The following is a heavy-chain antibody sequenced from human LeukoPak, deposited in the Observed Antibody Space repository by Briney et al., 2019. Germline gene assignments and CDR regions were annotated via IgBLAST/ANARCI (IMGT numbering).Heavy chain of an antibody. CDR2: VSGSGDIT. CDR3: AKALYDTSGYQYFLH. Sequence: GGSLRLSCAASGFTFSNYAMNWVRQALGKGLEWVSAVSGSGDITYYADSVKGRFTISRDNSNNMMYPQMNSLRAEDTAVYYCAKALYDTSGYQYFLHWGQGTLVTVSS. V-gene: IGHV3-23*01. D-gene: IGHD3-22*01. J-gene: IGHJ1*01. CDR1: GFTFSNYA.